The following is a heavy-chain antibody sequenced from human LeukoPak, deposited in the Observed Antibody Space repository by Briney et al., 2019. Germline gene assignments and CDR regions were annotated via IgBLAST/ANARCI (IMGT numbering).Heavy chain of an antibody. D-gene: IGHD6-13*01. CDR3: ARNGQQVRYFQH. CDR2: ISTYNGNT. J-gene: IGHJ1*01. V-gene: IGHV1-18*01. CDR1: GYTFTSYG. Sequence: ASVKVSCKASGYTFTSYGISWVRQAPGQGLEWMGWISTYNGNTHYAQKFQGRVTMTRNTSISTAYMELSSLRSEDTAVYYCARNGQQVRYFQHWGQGTLVTVSS.